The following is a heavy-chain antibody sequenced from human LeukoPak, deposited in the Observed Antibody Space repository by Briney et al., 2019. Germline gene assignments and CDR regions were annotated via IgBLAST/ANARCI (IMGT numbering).Heavy chain of an antibody. J-gene: IGHJ4*02. CDR3: AKAGITVAGSGDY. CDR2: ISGSGGST. V-gene: IGHV3-23*01. CDR1: VFTFSSYA. Sequence: PGGCLRVSCAASVFTFSSYARSWVRQAPGEGLEWVSAISGSGGSTYYADSLKGRFTISRDNSKNTLYLQMNSLRAEDTAVYYCAKAGITVAGSGDYWGQGTLVTVSS. D-gene: IGHD6-19*01.